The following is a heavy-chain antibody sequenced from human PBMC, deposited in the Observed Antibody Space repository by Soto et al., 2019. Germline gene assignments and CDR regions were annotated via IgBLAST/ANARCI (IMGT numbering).Heavy chain of an antibody. D-gene: IGHD5-12*01. CDR1: GFTFSSYS. CDR2: ISSSSSYI. CDR3: ARGGRVATPFDI. J-gene: IGHJ3*02. V-gene: IGHV3-21*01. Sequence: GSLRLSCAASGFTFSSYSMNWVRQAPGKGLEWVSSISSSSSYIYYADSVKGRFTISRDNAKNSLYLQMNSLRAEDTAVYYCARGGRVATPFDIWGQGTMVTVSS.